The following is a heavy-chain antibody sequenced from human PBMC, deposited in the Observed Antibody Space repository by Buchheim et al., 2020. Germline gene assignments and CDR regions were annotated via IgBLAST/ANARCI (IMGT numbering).Heavy chain of an antibody. J-gene: IGHJ4*02. Sequence: EVQLLESGGGLVQPGGSLRLSCAASGFTFSSYAMSWVRQAPGKGLEWVSASSGSGGGTYYADSVKGRFTISRNNSKNTVYVQMNSLRAEDTAVYYCAKVISGSGRAYFDYWGQGTL. CDR1: GFTFSSYA. V-gene: IGHV3-23*01. CDR2: SSGSGGGT. CDR3: AKVISGSGRAYFDY. D-gene: IGHD3-10*01.